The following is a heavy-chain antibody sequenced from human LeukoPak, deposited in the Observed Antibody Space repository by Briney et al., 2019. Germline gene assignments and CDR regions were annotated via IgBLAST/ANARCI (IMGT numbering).Heavy chain of an antibody. Sequence: GGSLRLSCSASGFTFSRFWMSWVRQAPGKGLEYVALIKQGGSEIYHMDSVKGRFTISRDDATNSLYPQMNSLRVEDTALYYCARDRESESDSEGDYWGQGTLVTVSS. D-gene: IGHD4-11*01. J-gene: IGHJ4*02. CDR1: GFTFSRFW. CDR2: IKQGGSEI. V-gene: IGHV3-7*01. CDR3: ARDRESESDSEGDY.